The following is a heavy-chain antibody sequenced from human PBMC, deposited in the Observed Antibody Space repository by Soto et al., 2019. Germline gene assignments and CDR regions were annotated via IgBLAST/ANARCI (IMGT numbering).Heavy chain of an antibody. V-gene: IGHV3-7*05. D-gene: IGHD5-18*01. CDR3: VRDLSTGYGFGY. Sequence: DVPLVESGGALVQPGVSLRLSCTASGFDFSNYCMFWVRQAPGEGLEWVADINEDGSNQYYGDSVKGRFTISRDNARNSLYLQMSSLRGDDTAVYYCVRDLSTGYGFGYWGQGTLVTVSS. CDR1: GFDFSNYC. J-gene: IGHJ4*02. CDR2: INEDGSNQ.